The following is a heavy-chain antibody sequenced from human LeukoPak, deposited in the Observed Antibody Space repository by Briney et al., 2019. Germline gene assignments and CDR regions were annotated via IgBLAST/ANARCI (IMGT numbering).Heavy chain of an antibody. Sequence: SETLSLTCTVSGGSISSYYWSWIRQPPGKGLEWIGYIYYSGSTNYNPSLKSRVTISVDTSKNQFSLKLSSVTVVDTAVYYCARTPGNGYNYYFDYWGQGTLVTVSS. CDR3: ARTPGNGYNYYFDY. D-gene: IGHD5-24*01. CDR1: GGSISSYY. V-gene: IGHV4-59*01. J-gene: IGHJ4*02. CDR2: IYYSGST.